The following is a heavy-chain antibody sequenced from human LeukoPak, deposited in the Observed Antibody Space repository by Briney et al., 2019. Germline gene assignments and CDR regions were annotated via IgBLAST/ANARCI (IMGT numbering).Heavy chain of an antibody. V-gene: IGHV1-2*02. Sequence: ASVKVSCKASGYTFTGYDIHWVRQAPGQGLEWMGWINPNSAGTKSAQKFQGRVTMTRDTSISTAYMELSRLTSDDTAVYYCARNEGTDCLLKYWGQPTLVTVSS. CDR3: ARNEGTDCLLKY. D-gene: IGHD3-9*01. J-gene: IGHJ4*02. CDR1: GYTFTGYD. CDR2: INPNSAGT.